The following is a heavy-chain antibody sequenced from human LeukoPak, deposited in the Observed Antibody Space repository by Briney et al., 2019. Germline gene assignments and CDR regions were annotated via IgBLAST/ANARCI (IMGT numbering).Heavy chain of an antibody. J-gene: IGHJ4*02. Sequence: SSEKVSCQASGGTFISYAISWVRQAPGKGLEWMGRIIPILGIENYAQKFQGRVTITADKATRTAYVELSRLRSEDTAVYYCARDACVHIVVVRAAPDYWGEGTMVTV. D-gene: IGHD2-2*01. CDR1: GGTFISYA. CDR2: IIPILGIE. V-gene: IGHV1-69*04. CDR3: ARDACVHIVVVRAAPDY.